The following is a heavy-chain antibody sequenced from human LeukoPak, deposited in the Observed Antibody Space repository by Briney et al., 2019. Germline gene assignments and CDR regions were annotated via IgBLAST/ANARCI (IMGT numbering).Heavy chain of an antibody. CDR1: GGSISSGSYY. CDR2: IFHSENT. J-gene: IGHJ4*02. D-gene: IGHD3-10*01. Sequence: SETLSLTCTVSGGSISSGSYYWSWIRQPPGKGLEWIGNIFHSENTYYNPSLKSRVTISLDTSKNHSSLKVSSVTAADTAVYYCAREYLEYGSGNDYFDYWGQGTLVTVSS. CDR3: AREYLEYGSGNDYFDY. V-gene: IGHV4-39*02.